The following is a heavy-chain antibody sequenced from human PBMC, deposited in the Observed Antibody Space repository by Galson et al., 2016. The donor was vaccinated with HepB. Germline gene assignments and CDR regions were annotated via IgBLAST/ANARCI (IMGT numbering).Heavy chain of an antibody. V-gene: IGHV1-69*04. CDR3: ARATRTDYDFCSGYLGYYYGMDG. CDR2: IICILGIA. CDR1: GGTFSSYA. Sequence: SVKVACKASGGTFSSYAISWVRQAPGQGLEWMGRIICILGIAKSAQKLQGRVPITADKSTSTAYMELSVLGSEDTAVYYCARATRTDYDFCSGYLGYYYGMDGWGQWTTVTVSS. D-gene: IGHD3-3*01. J-gene: IGHJ6*02.